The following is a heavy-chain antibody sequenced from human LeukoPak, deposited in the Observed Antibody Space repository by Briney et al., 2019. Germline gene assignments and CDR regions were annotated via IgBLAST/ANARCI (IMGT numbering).Heavy chain of an antibody. CDR3: ARSGGIEAFDI. CDR2: IYSGGST. CDR1: GFTVSSNY. Sequence: GGSLRLSCAASGFTVSSNYMSWVRQAPGKGLEWASVIYSGGSTYYADSVKGRFTISRHNSKNTLYLQMNSLRAEDTAVYYCARSGGIEAFDIWGQGTMVTVSS. V-gene: IGHV3-53*04. J-gene: IGHJ3*02.